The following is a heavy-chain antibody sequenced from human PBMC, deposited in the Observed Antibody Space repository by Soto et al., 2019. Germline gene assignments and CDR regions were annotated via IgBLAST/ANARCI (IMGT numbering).Heavy chain of an antibody. D-gene: IGHD3-16*01. CDR2: INWNGVNK. CDR1: GFMFEDFA. Sequence: GGSLRLSCTVSGFMFEDFAMHWVRQAPGQGLEWVSGINWNGVNKGYAESVLGRFTISRDNAKKSLYLDMNYLRPEDTALYFCAKDVDRLGELWGYFQSWGQGTMVTVS. CDR3: AKDVDRLGELWGYFQS. J-gene: IGHJ1*01. V-gene: IGHV3-9*01.